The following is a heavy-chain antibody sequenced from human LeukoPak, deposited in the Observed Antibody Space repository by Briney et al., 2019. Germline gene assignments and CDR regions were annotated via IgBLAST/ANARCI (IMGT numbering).Heavy chain of an antibody. CDR2: ISYDGSNK. J-gene: IGHJ4*02. CDR3: ARDLSRGAFDY. D-gene: IGHD6-13*01. V-gene: IGHV3-30*03. CDR1: GFTLSTYG. Sequence: GGSLRLSCAASGFTLSTYGMHWVRQAPGKGLEWVAVISYDGSNKYYADSVKGRFTISRDNSKNTLYLQMNSLRAEDTAVYYCARDLSRGAFDYWGQGTLVTVSS.